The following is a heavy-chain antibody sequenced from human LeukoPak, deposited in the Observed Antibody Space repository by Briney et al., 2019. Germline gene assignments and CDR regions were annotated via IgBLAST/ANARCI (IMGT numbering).Heavy chain of an antibody. CDR2: ISYDGTNK. D-gene: IGHD5-18*01. V-gene: IGHV3-30-3*01. Sequence: GRSLRLSCAASGFTFSSYAMSWVRQAPGKGLEWVALISYDGTNKYYADSVKGRFTISRDNSKNTLYLQMNSLRAEDTAVYYCAKDHSKIQPFDYWGQGTLVTVSS. CDR1: GFTFSSYA. J-gene: IGHJ4*02. CDR3: AKDHSKIQPFDY.